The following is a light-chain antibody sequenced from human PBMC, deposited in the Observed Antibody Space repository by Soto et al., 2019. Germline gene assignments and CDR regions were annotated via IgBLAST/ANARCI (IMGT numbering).Light chain of an antibody. V-gene: IGKV1-39*01. CDR1: QSISIY. J-gene: IGKJ5*01. CDR2: AAS. Sequence: DIQMTQSPSSLSASLGDRVTITCRASQSISIYLNWYQQKPGKVPELLIYAASTLQAGVPSRFSGSGSGTDFTITSSSQQPEDFATYYCQQSFSTPTFGQGTRLEIK. CDR3: QQSFSTPT.